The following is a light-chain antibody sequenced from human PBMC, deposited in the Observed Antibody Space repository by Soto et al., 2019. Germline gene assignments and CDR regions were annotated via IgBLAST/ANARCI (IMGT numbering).Light chain of an antibody. CDR2: GAS. V-gene: IGKV3-20*01. Sequence: EIVLTQSPGTLSLSPGERATLSCRASQSVSSSYLAWYQQKPGQAPRLLIYGASSRATGIPDRFSGSGSGTDFTLPISRLEPDDFAVYYCQQYGSSPGTFGQGTKVEIK. CDR3: QQYGSSPGT. CDR1: QSVSSSY. J-gene: IGKJ1*01.